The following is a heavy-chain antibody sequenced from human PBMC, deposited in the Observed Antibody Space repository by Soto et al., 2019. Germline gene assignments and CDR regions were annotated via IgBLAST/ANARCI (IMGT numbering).Heavy chain of an antibody. V-gene: IGHV1-18*01. CDR1: GYTFTSYG. CDR3: ARDSEDIVVVPAAIENWFDP. D-gene: IGHD2-2*02. J-gene: IGHJ5*02. Sequence: QVQLVQSGAEVKKPGASVKVSCKASGYTFTSYGISWVRQAPGQGLEWMGWISAYNGNTNYAQKLQGRVTMTADTSTSTAYMELRSLRSDDTAVYYCARDSEDIVVVPAAIENWFDPWGQGTLVTVSS. CDR2: ISAYNGNT.